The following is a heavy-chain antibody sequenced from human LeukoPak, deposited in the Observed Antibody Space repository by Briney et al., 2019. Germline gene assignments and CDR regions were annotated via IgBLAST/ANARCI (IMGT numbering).Heavy chain of an antibody. J-gene: IGHJ4*02. CDR1: GLTFRSYW. D-gene: IGHD1-26*01. CDR2: IKQDGSEI. CDR3: ARDGLSGSYYDF. Sequence: GSLRLSCAVSGLTFRSYWMSWGRQAPGKGLEWVASIKQDGSEIYYVDSVKGRFTISRDNAKNALYLQMNSLRAEDKAMYYCARDGLSGSYYDFWGQGTLVTVSS. V-gene: IGHV3-7*01.